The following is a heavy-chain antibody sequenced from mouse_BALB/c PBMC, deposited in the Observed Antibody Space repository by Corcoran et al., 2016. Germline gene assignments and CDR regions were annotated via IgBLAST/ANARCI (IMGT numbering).Heavy chain of an antibody. Sequence: QIQLVQSGPELKKPGETVKISCKASGYTFTNYGMNWVKQAPGKGLKWMGWINTYTGEPTYADDFKGRFAFSLETSASTAYLQINNLKNEDMATYFCARGGSTPCAYWGQGTLVTVSA. D-gene: IGHD2-14*01. CDR2: INTYTGEP. CDR3: ARGGSTPCAY. CDR1: GYTFTNYG. J-gene: IGHJ3*01. V-gene: IGHV9-1*02.